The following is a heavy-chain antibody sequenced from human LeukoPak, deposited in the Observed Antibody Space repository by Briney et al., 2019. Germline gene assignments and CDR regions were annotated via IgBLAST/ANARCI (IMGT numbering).Heavy chain of an antibody. CDR1: GGSISSYY. J-gene: IGHJ2*01. V-gene: IGHV4-34*01. D-gene: IGHD3-10*01. CDR2: INHSGST. CDR3: ARGRMVRGVIIYWYFDL. Sequence: SETLSLTCTVSGGSISSYYWSWIRQPPGKGLEWIGEINHSGSTNYNPSLKSRVTISVDTSKNQFSLKLSSVTAADTAVYYCARGRMVRGVIIYWYFDLWGRGTLVTVSS.